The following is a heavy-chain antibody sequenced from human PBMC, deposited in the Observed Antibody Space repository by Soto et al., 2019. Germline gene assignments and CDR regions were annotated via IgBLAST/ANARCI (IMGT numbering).Heavy chain of an antibody. V-gene: IGHV1-69*02. Sequence: QVQLVQSGAEVKKPGSSVKVSCTASGGTFSSYTISWVRQAPGQGLEWMGRIIPTLGIANYAQKSQGRVTTTEGKTTSTAYMELSSMRTADTAVYYCAAELVEVPAALSWRVRWGQGTLVTVSS. CDR2: IIPTLGIA. D-gene: IGHD2-2*01. CDR1: GGTFSSYT. CDR3: AAELVEVPAALSWRVR. J-gene: IGHJ4*02.